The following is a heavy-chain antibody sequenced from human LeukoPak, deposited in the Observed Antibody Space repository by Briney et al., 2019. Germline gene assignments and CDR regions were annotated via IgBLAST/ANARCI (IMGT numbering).Heavy chain of an antibody. V-gene: IGHV5-51*01. Sequence: GESLKISCKGSGYRFTTYWIGWVRQMPGKGLEYMGIIYPGESDIRYSPSFQGQVTISADKSISTAYLQWNSLKASDTAMYYCARRGFYDDRDDVFDIWGQGTMVTVSS. J-gene: IGHJ3*02. D-gene: IGHD2/OR15-2a*01. CDR1: GYRFTTYW. CDR2: IYPGESDI. CDR3: ARRGFYDDRDDVFDI.